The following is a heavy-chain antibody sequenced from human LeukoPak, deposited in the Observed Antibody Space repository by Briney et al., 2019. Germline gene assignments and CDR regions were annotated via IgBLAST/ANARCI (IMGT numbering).Heavy chain of an antibody. J-gene: IGHJ4*02. CDR1: GFTFSDYY. Sequence: GGSVRVSCAASGFTFSDYYMRWLRQAPGQGLEGVSYISRSSSYTNYADSVQGRFTISRDTAKNSVYMQMNSLRAEGTAVYYCARMLLRDYGDYYFDYWGQETLVTVSS. D-gene: IGHD4-17*01. CDR2: ISRSSSYT. V-gene: IGHV3-11*06. CDR3: ARMLLRDYGDYYFDY.